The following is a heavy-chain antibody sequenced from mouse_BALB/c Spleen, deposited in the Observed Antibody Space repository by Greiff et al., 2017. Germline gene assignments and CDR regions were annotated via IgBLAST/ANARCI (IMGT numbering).Heavy chain of an antibody. CDR1: GFTFSSFG. Sequence: EVKLQESGGGLVQPGGSRKLSCAASGFTFSSFGMHWVRQAPEKGLEWVAEISSGGSYTYYPDTVTGRFTISRDNAKNTLYLEMSSLRSEDTAMYYCARGGDVNYFDYWGQGTTLTVSS. J-gene: IGHJ2*01. CDR2: ISSGGSYT. CDR3: ARGGDVNYFDY. D-gene: IGHD3-3*01. V-gene: IGHV5-9-4*01.